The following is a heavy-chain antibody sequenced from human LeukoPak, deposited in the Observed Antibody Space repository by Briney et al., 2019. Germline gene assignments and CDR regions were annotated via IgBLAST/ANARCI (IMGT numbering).Heavy chain of an antibody. CDR2: IFYSGST. D-gene: IGHD5-24*01. CDR1: GGSISSSSYF. Sequence: PAETLSLTCAVSGGSISSSSYFWGWVRQSPGKGLEWIGSIFYSGSTFYNPSLKSRVTMSVDTSKNQFSLNLSSVTAADTAVYYCARPRGYKPLNAFDIWGEGTVVSVSS. V-gene: IGHV4-39*01. CDR3: ARPRGYKPLNAFDI. J-gene: IGHJ3*02.